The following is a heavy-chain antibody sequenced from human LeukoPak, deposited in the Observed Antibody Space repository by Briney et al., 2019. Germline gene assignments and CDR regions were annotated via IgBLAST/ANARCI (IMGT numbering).Heavy chain of an antibody. Sequence: KPSETLSLTCAVSGYSISSGYYWGWIRQPPWKGLEGIGSIFHSGSTYYNPSLKSRVNMSVDTSKNQISLKLSSVTAADTAVYYCARASGSYGSGSYYYYGMDVWGKGTTVTVSS. CDR2: IFHSGST. D-gene: IGHD3-10*01. J-gene: IGHJ6*04. V-gene: IGHV4-38-2*01. CDR3: ARASGSYGSGSYYYYGMDV. CDR1: GYSISSGYY.